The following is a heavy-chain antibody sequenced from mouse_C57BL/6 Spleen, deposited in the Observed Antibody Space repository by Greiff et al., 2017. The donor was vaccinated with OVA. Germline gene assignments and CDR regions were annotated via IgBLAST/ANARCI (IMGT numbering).Heavy chain of an antibody. CDR1: GFSLSTSGMG. J-gene: IGHJ2*01. CDR3: ARSTNWDRDYFDY. CDR2: IYWDDDK. D-gene: IGHD4-1*01. V-gene: IGHV8-12*01. Sequence: QVTLKVSGPGMLQSSQTLSLTCSFSGFSLSTSGMGVSWIRQPSGKGLEWLAHIYWDDDKRYNPSLKSRLTISKDTSRNQVFLKITSVDTADTATYYCARSTNWDRDYFDYWGQGTTLTVSS.